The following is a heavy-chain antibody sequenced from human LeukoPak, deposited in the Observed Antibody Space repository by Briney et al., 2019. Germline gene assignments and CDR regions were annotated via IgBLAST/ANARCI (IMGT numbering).Heavy chain of an antibody. CDR2: IKANTGTP. J-gene: IGHJ4*02. CDR3: ALRPWGYSLSQY. D-gene: IGHD4-11*01. CDR1: GYTFPNYV. Sequence: ASVKVSCKASGYTFPNYVMNWVRQAPGQGLEWMGWIKANTGTPTYAQGFTGRFVFSLDTSVSTAFLQITSLEAEDTAVYYCALRPWGYSLSQYWGQGTLVTVSS. V-gene: IGHV7-4-1*02.